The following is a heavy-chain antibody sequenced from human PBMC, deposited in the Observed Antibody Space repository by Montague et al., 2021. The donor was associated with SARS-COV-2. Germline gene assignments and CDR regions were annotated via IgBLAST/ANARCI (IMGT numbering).Heavy chain of an antibody. CDR3: ARLRDGVVPSPILGVGPYYSYYYMDV. Sequence: SETLSLTCAVHGTSFSGYYWNWIRQPPGKGLEWIGEINRGGSTEYSPSLKSRLTISADTSKNQFSLKLTSVAAADTAVYYCARLRDGVVPSPILGVGPYYSYYYMDVWGRGTTITVSS. D-gene: IGHD3-10*01. CDR2: INRGGST. J-gene: IGHJ6*03. CDR1: GTSFSGYY. V-gene: IGHV4-34*01.